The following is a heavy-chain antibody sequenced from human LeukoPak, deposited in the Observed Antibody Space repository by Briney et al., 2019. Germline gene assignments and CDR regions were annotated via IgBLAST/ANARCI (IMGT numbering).Heavy chain of an antibody. D-gene: IGHD7-27*01. J-gene: IGHJ2*01. CDR3: ARHNNWGSSAWYFDL. V-gene: IGHV4-59*08. Sequence: SETLSLTCTVSGGSISSYYWSWIPQPPGKGLEWIGYIYYSGSTNFNPSLKSRVTISVDTSKNQFSLKLSSVTAADTAVYYCARHNNWGSSAWYFDLWGRGTLVTVSS. CDR2: IYYSGST. CDR1: GGSISSYY.